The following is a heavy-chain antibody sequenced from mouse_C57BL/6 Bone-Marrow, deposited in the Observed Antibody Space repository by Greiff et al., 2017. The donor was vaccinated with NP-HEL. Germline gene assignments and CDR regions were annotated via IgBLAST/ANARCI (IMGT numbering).Heavy chain of an antibody. CDR2: IDPSVSYT. V-gene: IGHV1-59*01. J-gene: IGHJ4*01. Sequence: QVQLQQPGAELVRPGTSVKLSCKASGYTFTSYWMHWVKQRPGQGLEWIGVIDPSVSYTNYNQKFKGKATLTVDTYSSTAYMQLSSLTSEDSAVYYCARGGGMDYWGQGTSVTVSS. CDR1: GYTFTSYW. CDR3: ARGGGMDY.